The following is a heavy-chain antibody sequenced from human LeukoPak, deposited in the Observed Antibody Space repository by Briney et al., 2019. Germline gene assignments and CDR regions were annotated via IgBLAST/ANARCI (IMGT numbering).Heavy chain of an antibody. D-gene: IGHD3-22*01. Sequence: GASVKVSCKASGYTFTSYAMHWVRQAPGQRLEWMGWINAGNGNTKYSQKFQGRVTITRDTSASTAYMELSSLRSEDTAVYYCARERYYDSSGYYYVESDDAFDIWGQGTMVTVSP. J-gene: IGHJ3*02. CDR3: ARERYYDSSGYYYVESDDAFDI. V-gene: IGHV1-3*01. CDR2: INAGNGNT. CDR1: GYTFTSYA.